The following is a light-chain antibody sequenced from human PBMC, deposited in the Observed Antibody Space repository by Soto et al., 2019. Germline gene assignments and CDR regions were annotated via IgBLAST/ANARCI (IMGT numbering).Light chain of an antibody. CDR3: QQYNNWPRT. CDR1: QSVSNN. CDR2: GAA. V-gene: IGKV3-15*01. Sequence: EFVVTQSPSTLSLSPGDRATLSCRASQSVSNNYLAWYQQKPGQAPRLLIYGAATRATGIPARFSGSGSATEFTLTISSLQSEDFAVYYCQQYNNWPRTFGQGTKVDIK. J-gene: IGKJ1*01.